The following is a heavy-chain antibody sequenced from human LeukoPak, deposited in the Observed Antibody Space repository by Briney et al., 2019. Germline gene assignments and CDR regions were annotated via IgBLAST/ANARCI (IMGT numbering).Heavy chain of an antibody. V-gene: IGHV1-8*01. J-gene: IGHJ5*02. Sequence: ASVKVSCKASIYTFTSYDINWVRQATGQGLEWMGWMNPNSGNTGYAQKFQGIVTMTRNTSISTAYMELSSLRSEDTAVYYCARKNYGSNRWFDPWGQGTLVTVSS. CDR3: ARKNYGSNRWFDP. CDR1: IYTFTSYD. D-gene: IGHD4/OR15-4a*01. CDR2: MNPNSGNT.